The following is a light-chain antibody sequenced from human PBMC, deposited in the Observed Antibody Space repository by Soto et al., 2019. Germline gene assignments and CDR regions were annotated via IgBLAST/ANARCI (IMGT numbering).Light chain of an antibody. V-gene: IGKV3-11*01. CDR1: QSVSSY. Sequence: EIVLTQSPATLSLSPGERATLSCRASQSVSSYLAWYQQKPGQAPRLLIYDASNRATGIPARFSGSGSGTDFTLTISSLAPEDFAVYYCQQRRNWHNTFGQGTKLEIK. J-gene: IGKJ2*01. CDR3: QQRRNWHNT. CDR2: DAS.